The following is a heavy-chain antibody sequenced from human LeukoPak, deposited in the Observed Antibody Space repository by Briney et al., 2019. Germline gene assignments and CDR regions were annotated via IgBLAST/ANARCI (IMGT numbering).Heavy chain of an antibody. CDR2: ISSNSDTT. CDR3: AKDVGSSGRPGGFDS. V-gene: IGHV3-9*01. D-gene: IGHD1-26*01. J-gene: IGHJ4*02. CDR1: GFTFDDYA. Sequence: GGSLRLSCVASGFTFDDYAMHWVRQAPGKGLECVSSISSNSDTTDYADSVKGRFTISRDNAKNSLFLQMNSLRVEDTALYYCAKDVGSSGRPGGFDSWGQGTLVTVSS.